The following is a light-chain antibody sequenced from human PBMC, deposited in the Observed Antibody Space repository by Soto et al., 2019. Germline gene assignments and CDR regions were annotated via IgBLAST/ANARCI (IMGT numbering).Light chain of an antibody. Sequence: AIRMTQSPSSFSASTGDRVTITWRASQGISSYLAWYQQKPGKAPKLLIYAASTLQSGVPSRFSGSGSGTEFTLTISSLQPDDLATYYCQHYNSYSEAFGQGTKVDIK. CDR2: AAS. CDR3: QHYNSYSEA. J-gene: IGKJ1*01. CDR1: QGISSY. V-gene: IGKV1-8*01.